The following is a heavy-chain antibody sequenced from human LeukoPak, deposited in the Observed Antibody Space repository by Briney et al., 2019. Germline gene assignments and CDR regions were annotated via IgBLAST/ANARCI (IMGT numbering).Heavy chain of an antibody. CDR3: ARGPFLQWGDYFGY. V-gene: IGHV4-38-2*02. D-gene: IGHD4-11*01. J-gene: IGHJ4*02. Sequence: SETLSLTCTVSGYSISSGYYWGWIRQPPGKRLEWVASIHSSGNTYYSPTLKSRVTISVDTSKNQFSLNLTSVTAADAAVYYCARGPFLQWGDYFGYWGQGTLVTVSS. CDR1: GYSISSGYY. CDR2: IHSSGNT.